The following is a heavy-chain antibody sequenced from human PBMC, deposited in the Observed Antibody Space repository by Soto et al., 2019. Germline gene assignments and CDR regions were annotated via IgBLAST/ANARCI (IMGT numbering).Heavy chain of an antibody. J-gene: IGHJ6*02. V-gene: IGHV4-4*02. CDR2: IYHSGST. CDR3: ARDEGYYDVWSGYSSGSYYYGMDV. CDR1: GGSISSSNW. D-gene: IGHD3-3*01. Sequence: QVQLQESGPGLVKPSGTLSLTCAVSGGSISSSNWWSWVRQPPGKGLEWIGEIYHSGSTNYNPSLKSRVTISVDKSKNQFSLKLSSVTAADTAVYYCARDEGYYDVWSGYSSGSYYYGMDVWGQGTTVTVSS.